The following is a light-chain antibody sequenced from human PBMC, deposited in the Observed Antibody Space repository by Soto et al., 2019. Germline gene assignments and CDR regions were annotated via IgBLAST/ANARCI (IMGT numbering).Light chain of an antibody. Sequence: DIQMTQSPSSLSASVGDRVTITCRASQGISNYLAWYQQKPGKVPKLLIYAASTLQSGVPSRFSGGGSGTDFTLIISSLQPEDVAAYYCQKYNNAPWTFGQGTKVEIK. CDR1: QGISNY. CDR3: QKYNNAPWT. V-gene: IGKV1-27*01. J-gene: IGKJ1*01. CDR2: AAS.